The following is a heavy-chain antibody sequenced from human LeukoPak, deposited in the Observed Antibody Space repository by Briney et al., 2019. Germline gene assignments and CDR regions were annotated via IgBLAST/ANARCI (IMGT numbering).Heavy chain of an antibody. J-gene: IGHJ4*02. CDR1: GYTSTCHY. CDR3: ASARIQGGYSGYDSDY. Sequence: ASVNVSFKACGYTSTCHYIRWVGQAPCQGLEWMGCNNPNSGGTNYAQKYPGRVTMTRDTSISTAYMEVSRLRYGDTAVYYCASARIQGGYSGYDSDYWGQGTLVTVSS. V-gene: IGHV1-2*02. CDR2: NNPNSGGT. D-gene: IGHD5-12*01.